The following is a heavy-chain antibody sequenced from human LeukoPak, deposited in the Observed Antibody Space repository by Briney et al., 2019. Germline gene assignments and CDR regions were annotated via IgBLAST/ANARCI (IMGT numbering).Heavy chain of an antibody. Sequence: TGGSLRLSCAASGFTFSSYEMNWVRQAPGKGLEWVSYISSSGSTIYYADSVKGRFTISRDNTKNLLFLQMDSLRAEDTAVYYCARDQYGSGYGSIFDYWGQGTLVTVSS. CDR2: ISSSGSTI. J-gene: IGHJ4*02. CDR1: GFTFSSYE. D-gene: IGHD3-10*01. V-gene: IGHV3-48*03. CDR3: ARDQYGSGYGSIFDY.